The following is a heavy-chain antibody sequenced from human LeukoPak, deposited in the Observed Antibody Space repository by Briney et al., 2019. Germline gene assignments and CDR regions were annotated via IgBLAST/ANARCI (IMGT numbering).Heavy chain of an antibody. CDR3: ARDLGYCSGGSCYSWIIDY. CDR2: ISSSSSYI. J-gene: IGHJ4*02. V-gene: IGHV3-21*01. Sequence: GGSLRLSCAASGFTFSSYSMNWVRQATGKGLEWVSSISSSSSYIYYADSVKGRFTISRDNAKNSLYLQMNSLRAEDTAVYYCARDLGYCSGGSCYSWIIDYWGQGTLVTVSS. CDR1: GFTFSSYS. D-gene: IGHD2-15*01.